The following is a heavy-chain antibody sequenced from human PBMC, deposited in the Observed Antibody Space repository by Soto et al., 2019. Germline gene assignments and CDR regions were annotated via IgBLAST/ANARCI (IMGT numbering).Heavy chain of an antibody. V-gene: IGHV3-49*01. Sequence: GGSLRVSCTASGFTFGDYAMSWFRQAPGKGLEWLGFIRSKAYGGTTEYAASVKGGFAISGDGSKSIAYLQMNSLKTEDTAVYYCTRNLHCSSTSCLEYYYGMDVWGQGTPVTDS. CDR1: GFTFGDYA. CDR3: TRNLHCSSTSCLEYYYGMDV. J-gene: IGHJ6*02. D-gene: IGHD2-2*01. CDR2: IRSKAYGGTT.